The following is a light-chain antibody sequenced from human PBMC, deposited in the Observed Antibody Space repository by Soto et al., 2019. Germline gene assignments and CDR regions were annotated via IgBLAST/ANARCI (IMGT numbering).Light chain of an antibody. V-gene: IGKV3-15*01. CDR2: GAS. CDR3: QQYNNWPLT. CDR1: QSVNSN. J-gene: IGKJ4*01. Sequence: EIVMTQSPATLSVSPGERATLSCRASQSVNSNFAWYQQIPGQAPRLLIYGASTRATGIPARFSGSGSGTEFTLTISSLQSEDFAVYYCQQYNNWPLTFGGGTKVEIK.